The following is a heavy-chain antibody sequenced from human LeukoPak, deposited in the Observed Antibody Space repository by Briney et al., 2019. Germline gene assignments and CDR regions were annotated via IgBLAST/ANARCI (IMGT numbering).Heavy chain of an antibody. J-gene: IGHJ4*02. D-gene: IGHD3-3*01. CDR2: VYYSGSS. CDR3: ARVKVLRFLEWFLDF. Sequence: SETLSLTCTVSGSSASSDEYYWSWVRQHPGKGLEWIGYVYYSGSSYYIPSLESRVTMSVEVSKNQFSLELRSVTAADTAVYYCARVKVLRFLEWFLDFWGQGALVTVSS. CDR1: GSSASSDEYY. V-gene: IGHV4-31*03.